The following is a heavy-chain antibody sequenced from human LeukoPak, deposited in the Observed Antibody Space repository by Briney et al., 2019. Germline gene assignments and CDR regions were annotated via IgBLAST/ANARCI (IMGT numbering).Heavy chain of an antibody. CDR3: ASPGPRGPYDSSGYLRN. V-gene: IGHV3-74*01. D-gene: IGHD3-22*01. J-gene: IGHJ4*02. CDR2: INGDGGST. Sequence: GGSLRLSCVASGFTFSSYWIHWVRQAPGKGLVWVSRINGDGGSTDYADSVKGRFTISRDNAKNSLYLQMNSLRAEDTAVYYCASPGPRGPYDSSGYLRNWGQGTLVTVSS. CDR1: GFTFSSYW.